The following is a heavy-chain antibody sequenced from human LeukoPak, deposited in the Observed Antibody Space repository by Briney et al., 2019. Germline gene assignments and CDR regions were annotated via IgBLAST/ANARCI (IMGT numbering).Heavy chain of an antibody. D-gene: IGHD5-18*01. CDR1: GRSFSGYY. CDR2: INHSGST. CDR3: ARGLRIRAFDY. J-gene: IGHJ4*02. V-gene: IGHV4-34*01. Sequence: SETLSLTCAVYGRSFSGYYWSWIRQPPGKGLEWIGEINHSGSTNYNPSLKSRVTISVDTSKNQFSLKLSSVTAADTAVYYCARGLRIRAFDYWGQGTLVTVSS.